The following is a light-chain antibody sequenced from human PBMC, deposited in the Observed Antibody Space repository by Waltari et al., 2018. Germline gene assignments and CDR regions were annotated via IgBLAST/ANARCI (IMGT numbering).Light chain of an antibody. CDR2: EGS. V-gene: IGLV2-23*01. CDR3: CSYATYSPVL. J-gene: IGLJ2*01. Sequence: QSALTQPASVSGSPGQSITISCTGTSSGVGHNYFVSWHQHHPGKAPKLIIYEGSKRPSGISHRFSGFRAVNMDSLTISWLQAEDEADYYCCSYATYSPVLLGGGTKLTVL. CDR1: SSGVGHNYF.